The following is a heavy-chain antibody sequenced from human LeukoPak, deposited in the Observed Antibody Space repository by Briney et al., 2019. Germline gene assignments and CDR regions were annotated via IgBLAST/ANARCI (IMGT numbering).Heavy chain of an antibody. Sequence: SETLSLTCTVSGGSISSYYWSWIRQPPGKGLEWIGYIYYSGSTNYNPSLKSRVIISVDTSKNQFSLKLSSVTAADTAVYYCARGVSSSWYYFDYWGQGTLVTVSS. D-gene: IGHD6-13*01. CDR1: GGSISSYY. J-gene: IGHJ4*02. V-gene: IGHV4-59*01. CDR2: IYYSGST. CDR3: ARGVSSSWYYFDY.